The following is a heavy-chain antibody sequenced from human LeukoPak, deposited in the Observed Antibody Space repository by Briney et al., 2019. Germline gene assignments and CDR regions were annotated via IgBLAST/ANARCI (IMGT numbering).Heavy chain of an antibody. D-gene: IGHD6-19*01. V-gene: IGHV1-2*02. CDR2: INPYSGGT. J-gene: IGHJ4*02. Sequence: GASVKVSCKASGYSFTGFYIHWVRRAPGQGLEWMGWINPYSGGTNYAEKFQGRVTMTRDASITTAYMELSSLKSDDTAMYYCATLRRSGWYIGDWGQGTLVTVSP. CDR3: ATLRRSGWYIGD. CDR1: GYSFTGFY.